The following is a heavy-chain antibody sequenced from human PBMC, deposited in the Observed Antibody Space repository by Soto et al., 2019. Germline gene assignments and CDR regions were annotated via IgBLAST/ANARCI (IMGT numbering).Heavy chain of an antibody. CDR3: ARGYCSGGSCYEKIYAYYFDY. V-gene: IGHV4-39*07. CDR2: IYYSGST. D-gene: IGHD2-15*01. Sequence: SETLSLTCTVSGGSISSSSYYWGWIRQPPGKGLEWIGSIYYSGSTYYNPSLKSRVTISVDTSKNQFSLKLSSVTAADTAVYYCARGYCSGGSCYEKIYAYYFDYWGQGTLVTVSS. CDR1: GGSISSSSYY. J-gene: IGHJ4*02.